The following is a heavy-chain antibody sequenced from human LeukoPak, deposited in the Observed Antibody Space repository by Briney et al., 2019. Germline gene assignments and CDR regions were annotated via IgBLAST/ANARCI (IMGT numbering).Heavy chain of an antibody. CDR1: GGSISSYY. CDR3: ARGNYYDSSGYQVD. CDR2: IYYSGST. V-gene: IGHV4-59*01. D-gene: IGHD3-22*01. Sequence: SETLSLTCTVSGGSISSYYWSWIRQPPGKGLEWIGYIYYSGSTNYNPSLKSRVTISVETSKNEFSLKLSSVTAADTAVYYCARGNYYDSSGYQVDWGQGTLVTVSS. J-gene: IGHJ4*02.